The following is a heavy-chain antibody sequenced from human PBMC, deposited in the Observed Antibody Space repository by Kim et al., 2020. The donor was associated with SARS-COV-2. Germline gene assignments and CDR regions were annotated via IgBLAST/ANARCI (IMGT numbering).Heavy chain of an antibody. Sequence: SETLSLTCAVSGGSISSGGYSWSWIRQPPGKGLEWIGYIYHSGSTYYNPSLKSRVTISVDRSKNQFSLKLSSVTAADTAVYYCASSAFLTGYNYYYYYGMDVWGQGTTVTVSS. J-gene: IGHJ6*02. V-gene: IGHV4-30-2*01. D-gene: IGHD3-9*01. CDR3: ASSAFLTGYNYYYYYGMDV. CDR1: GGSISSGGYS. CDR2: IYHSGST.